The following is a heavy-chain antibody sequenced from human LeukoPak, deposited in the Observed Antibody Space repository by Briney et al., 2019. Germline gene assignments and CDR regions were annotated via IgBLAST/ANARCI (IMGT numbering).Heavy chain of an antibody. CDR2: ISSDGNNT. D-gene: IGHD3-10*01. J-gene: IGHJ4*02. V-gene: IGHV3-64*01. CDR3: ARDPNEVGENVDY. Sequence: GGSLRLSCAASGFTFSSYAMHWVRQAPGKGLEDVSTISSDGNNTYYANSVRGRFTISRDNSKNTLYLQMGSLRAEDMAVYYCARDPNEVGENVDYWGQGTLVTVSS. CDR1: GFTFSSYA.